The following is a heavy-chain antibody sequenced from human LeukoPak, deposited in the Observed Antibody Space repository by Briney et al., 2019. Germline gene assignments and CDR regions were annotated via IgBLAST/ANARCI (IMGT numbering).Heavy chain of an antibody. CDR3: TTLGYHLDS. J-gene: IGHJ4*02. Sequence: GGSLRLSCAASGFTFSSYAMSWVRQAPGKGLEWVSYIGGSDTTTYYADSVKGRFTISRDNARNSLYLQMNSLRAEDTALYYCTTLGYHLDSWGQGTLVTVSS. CDR2: IGGSDTTT. D-gene: IGHD3-22*01. V-gene: IGHV3-48*03. CDR1: GFTFSSYA.